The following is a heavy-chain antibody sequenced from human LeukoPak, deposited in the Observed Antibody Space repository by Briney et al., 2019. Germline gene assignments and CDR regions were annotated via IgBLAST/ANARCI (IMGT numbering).Heavy chain of an antibody. CDR3: ARDRAYDRRNLQLWSMYYYYMDV. J-gene: IGHJ6*03. Sequence: GGSLRLSCAASGFTFSSYSMNWVRQAPGKGLEWVSSISSSSSYIYYADSVKGRFTISRDNAKNSLYLQMNSLRAEDTAVYYCARDRAYDRRNLQLWSMYYYYMDVWGKGTTVTVSS. V-gene: IGHV3-21*01. D-gene: IGHD3-22*01. CDR2: ISSSSSYI. CDR1: GFTFSSYS.